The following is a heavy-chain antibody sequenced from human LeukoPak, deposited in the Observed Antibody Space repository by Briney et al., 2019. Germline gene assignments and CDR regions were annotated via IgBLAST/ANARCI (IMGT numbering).Heavy chain of an antibody. V-gene: IGHV4-59*08. D-gene: IGHD1-26*01. CDR3: ASWGATQHYFDY. CDR2: IYYSGST. CDR1: GGSISSYY. J-gene: IGHJ4*02. Sequence: SETLSLTCTVSGGSISSYYWSWIRQPPGKGLEWIGYIYYSGSTKYNPSLKSRVTISVDTSKNQFSLKLSSVTAADTAVYYCASWGATQHYFDYWGQGTLVTVSS.